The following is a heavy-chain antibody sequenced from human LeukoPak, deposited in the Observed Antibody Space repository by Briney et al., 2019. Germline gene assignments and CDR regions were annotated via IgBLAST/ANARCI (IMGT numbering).Heavy chain of an antibody. CDR1: GGSISSGGYY. V-gene: IGHV3-23*01. CDR3: AKGWTYYGSGRDDAFDI. Sequence: LSLTCTVSGGSISSGGYYWSWIRQHPGKGLEWVSAISGSGGSTYYADSVKGRFTISRDNSKNTLYLQMNSLRAEDTAVYYCAKGWTYYGSGRDDAFDIWGQGTMVTVSS. J-gene: IGHJ3*02. D-gene: IGHD3-10*01. CDR2: ISGSGGST.